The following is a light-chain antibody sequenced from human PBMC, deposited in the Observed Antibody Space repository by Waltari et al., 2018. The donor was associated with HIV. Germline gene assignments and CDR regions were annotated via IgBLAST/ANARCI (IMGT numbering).Light chain of an antibody. CDR1: SSDVGGYNY. Sequence: ITISCTGTSSDVGGYNYVSWYQQHPGKAPRLMIYDVSNRPSGVSNRFSGSKSGNTASLTISGLQAEDEADYYCSSYRSSSTWVFGGGTKLTVL. CDR3: SSYRSSSTWV. J-gene: IGLJ3*02. CDR2: DVS. V-gene: IGLV2-14*03.